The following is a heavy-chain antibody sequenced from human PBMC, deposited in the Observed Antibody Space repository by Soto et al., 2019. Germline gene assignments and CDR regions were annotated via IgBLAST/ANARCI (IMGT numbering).Heavy chain of an antibody. Sequence: QVQLVQSGAEVKKPGSSVKVSCKASGGTFSSYAISWVRQAPGQGLEWMGGIIPISDTTNYAQKFQGRVTITADESTSTAYMELSSLRSEDTAVDYCARSQVSSTSLEIYYYYYYGMDVWGQGTTVTVSS. CDR3: ARSQVSSTSLEIYYYYYYGMDV. CDR1: GGTFSSYA. V-gene: IGHV1-69*01. D-gene: IGHD2-2*01. J-gene: IGHJ6*02. CDR2: IIPISDTT.